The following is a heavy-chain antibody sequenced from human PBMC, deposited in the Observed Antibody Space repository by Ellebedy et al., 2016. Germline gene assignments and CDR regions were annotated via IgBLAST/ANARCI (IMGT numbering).Heavy chain of an antibody. D-gene: IGHD1-26*01. CDR3: AKPLYSAFDY. Sequence: GGSLRLXCVVSGFSFSGYAMTWVRQAPGKGLEWVSTISGNGSTTYYADSLKGRFTISRDNSKKTLYLQMNSLRADDTAVYYCAKPLYSAFDYWGQGTLVTVSS. CDR2: ISGNGSTT. V-gene: IGHV3-23*01. CDR1: GFSFSGYA. J-gene: IGHJ4*02.